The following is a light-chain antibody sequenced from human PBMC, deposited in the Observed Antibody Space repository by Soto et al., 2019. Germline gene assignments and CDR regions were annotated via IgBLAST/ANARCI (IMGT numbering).Light chain of an antibody. Sequence: DIQMTQSPSSLSASVGDRVTITCRASQSISSYLNWYQQKPGKAANLLIYAASSLQSGVPSRFSGSGSVTDFSLTISSLQPEDFATYYCQQSYITPRTFGGGTKVESK. CDR1: QSISSY. CDR3: QQSYITPRT. V-gene: IGKV1-39*01. J-gene: IGKJ4*01. CDR2: AAS.